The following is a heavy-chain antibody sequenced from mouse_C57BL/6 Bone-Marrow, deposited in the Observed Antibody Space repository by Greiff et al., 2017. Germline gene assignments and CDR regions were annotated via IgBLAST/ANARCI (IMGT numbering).Heavy chain of an antibody. D-gene: IGHD6-2*01. CDR1: GYTFTSYG. CDR3: ASFSGPWLAY. Sequence: VQLQESGAELARPGASVKLSCKASGYTFTSYGISWVKQRTGQGLEWIGEIYPRSGNTYYNEKFKGKATLTADKSSSTAYMELRSLTSEDSAIYFCASFSGPWLAYWGQGTLVTVSA. CDR2: IYPRSGNT. J-gene: IGHJ3*01. V-gene: IGHV1-81*01.